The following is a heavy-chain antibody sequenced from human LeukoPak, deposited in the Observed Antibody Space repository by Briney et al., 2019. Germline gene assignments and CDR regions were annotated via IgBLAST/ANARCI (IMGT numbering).Heavy chain of an antibody. CDR3: VRDYQFIQEV. CDR1: GFTFSSHW. J-gene: IGHJ6*02. V-gene: IGHV3-74*01. D-gene: IGHD2-2*01. CDR2: ISTDGKST. Sequence: PGGSLRLSCAASGFTFSSHWMHWVRQAPGKGLMWVSLISTDGKSTRYAESVKGRFTISRDNAKNALYLQMDILRVEDTALYFCVRDYQFIQEVWGQGTTVTVSS.